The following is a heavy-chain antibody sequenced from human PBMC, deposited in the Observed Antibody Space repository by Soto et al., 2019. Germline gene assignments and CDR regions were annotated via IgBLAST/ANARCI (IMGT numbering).Heavy chain of an antibody. Sequence: QVQLVESGGGVVQPGRSLRLSCAASGFTFSSYGMHWVRQAPGKGLEWVAVISYDGSNKYYADSVKGRVTTSRDNSKNTLYLQRNSLRVEDTAVYYCAKVGGYSLRYHYYGMDVWGQGSTVTVS. CDR2: ISYDGSNK. CDR3: AKVGGYSLRYHYYGMDV. D-gene: IGHD5-18*01. CDR1: GFTFSSYG. V-gene: IGHV3-30*18. J-gene: IGHJ6*02.